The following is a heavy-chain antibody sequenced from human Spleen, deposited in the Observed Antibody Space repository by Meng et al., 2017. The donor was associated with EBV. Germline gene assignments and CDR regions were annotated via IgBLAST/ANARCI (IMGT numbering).Heavy chain of an antibody. V-gene: IGHV3-23*01. CDR3: AKDAPFGSYLVFDF. CDR1: GFTFVSYA. Sequence: LGSGGGLCQLVGSHRLSCAASGFTFVSYAMSWVRQAPGKGLEWVSHISGGGTYTHYADSVKGRFTISRDNSQIALYLQMNSLRADDTAVYYCAKDAPFGSYLVFDFWGQGTLVTVSS. D-gene: IGHD1-26*01. CDR2: ISGGGTYT. J-gene: IGHJ4*02.